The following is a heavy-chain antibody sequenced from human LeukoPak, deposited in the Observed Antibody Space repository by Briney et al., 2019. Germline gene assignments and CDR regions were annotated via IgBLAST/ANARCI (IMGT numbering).Heavy chain of an antibody. CDR1: GFTFSSYS. CDR2: ISSSSSYI. V-gene: IGHV3-21*01. J-gene: IGHJ4*02. Sequence: GGSLRLSCAASGFTFSSYSMTWVRQAPGKGLEWVSSISSSSSYIYYADSVKGRFTISRDNAKNSLYLQMNSLRAEDTAVYYCARDRMSKAPHPDYWGQGTLVTVSS. CDR3: ARDRMSKAPHPDY.